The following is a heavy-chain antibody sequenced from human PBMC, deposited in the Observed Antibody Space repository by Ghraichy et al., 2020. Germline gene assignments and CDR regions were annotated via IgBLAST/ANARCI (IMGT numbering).Heavy chain of an antibody. J-gene: IGHJ5*02. CDR3: ARHMRYWGLNRNWFDP. Sequence: SETLSLTCAVYGGSFSGYYWSWIRQPPGKGLEWIGEINHSGSTNYNPSLKSRVTISVDTSKNQFSLKLSSVTAADTAVYYCARHMRYWGLNRNWFDPWGQGTLVTVSS. CDR1: GGSFSGYY. V-gene: IGHV4-34*01. CDR2: INHSGST. D-gene: IGHD2-21*02.